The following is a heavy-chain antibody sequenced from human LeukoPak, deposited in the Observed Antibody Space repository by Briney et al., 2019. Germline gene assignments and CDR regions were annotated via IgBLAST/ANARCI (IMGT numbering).Heavy chain of an antibody. Sequence: GGSLTLSCAASGFTFSSYAMSWVRQAPGKGLEWVSAISGSGSSTYYAGSVRGRFTTSRDNSKRTVYLQMNSLRAEDTAVYYCARGPYSSNWYVDYWGQGTLVTVAS. V-gene: IGHV3-23*01. CDR2: ISGSGSST. CDR1: GFTFSSYA. D-gene: IGHD6-13*01. J-gene: IGHJ4*02. CDR3: ARGPYSSNWYVDY.